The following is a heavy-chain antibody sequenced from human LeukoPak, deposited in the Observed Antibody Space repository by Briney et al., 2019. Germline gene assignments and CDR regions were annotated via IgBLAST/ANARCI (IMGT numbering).Heavy chain of an antibody. D-gene: IGHD1-26*01. CDR2: INPNSGGT. J-gene: IGHJ3*02. CDR3: AREEVGPKEHPLFDI. V-gene: IGHV1-2*04. Sequence: ASVKVSCKASGYTFTGYYMHWVRQAPGQGLEWMGWINPNSGGTNYAQKFQGWVIMTRDTSISTAYMELSRLRSDDTAVYYCAREEVGPKEHPLFDIWGQGTMVTVSS. CDR1: GYTFTGYY.